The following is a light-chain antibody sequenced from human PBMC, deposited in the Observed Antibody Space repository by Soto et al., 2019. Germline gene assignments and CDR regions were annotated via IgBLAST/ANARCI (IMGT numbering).Light chain of an antibody. J-gene: IGLJ1*01. CDR2: DDS. V-gene: IGLV3-21*02. CDR1: SIGSKS. Sequence: SYELTQSPSVSVAPGQTVSITCGGSSIGSKSVHWYQQKPGQAPVLVVYDDSDRRSGIPERFSGSNSGNTATLTITSVEAGDEADYHCQVWDTRSEHYVFGAGTKLTVL. CDR3: QVWDTRSEHYV.